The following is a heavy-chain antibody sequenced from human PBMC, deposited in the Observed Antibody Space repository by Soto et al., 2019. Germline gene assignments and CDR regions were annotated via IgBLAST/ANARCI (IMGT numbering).Heavy chain of an antibody. J-gene: IGHJ4*02. CDR1: GFLFSDYA. V-gene: IGHV3-23*01. CDR2: ITSSGSST. D-gene: IGHD5-12*01. CDR3: AKGVEGYVVSSFDS. Sequence: GGSPRLSCAASGFLFSDYAMTWVRQTPGKGLEWVSAITSSGSSTYFADSLKGRITISRDNSKNTLSLQMDSLRVEDTAIYYCAKGVEGYVVSSFDSWGQGALVTVSS.